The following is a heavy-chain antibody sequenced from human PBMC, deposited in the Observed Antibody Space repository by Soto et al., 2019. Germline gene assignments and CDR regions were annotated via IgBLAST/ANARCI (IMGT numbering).Heavy chain of an antibody. CDR2: ISGSGGST. CDR1: GFTFSSYA. J-gene: IGHJ4*02. CDR3: AKDHHDYVWGSYRYIGDY. D-gene: IGHD3-16*02. V-gene: IGHV3-23*01. Sequence: EVQLLESGGGLVQPGGSLRLSCAASGFTFSSYAMSWVRQAPGKGLEWVSAISGSGGSTYYADSVKGRFTISRDNSKNTLYLQMNSLRAEDTAVYYCAKDHHDYVWGSYRYIGDYWGQGTLVTVSS.